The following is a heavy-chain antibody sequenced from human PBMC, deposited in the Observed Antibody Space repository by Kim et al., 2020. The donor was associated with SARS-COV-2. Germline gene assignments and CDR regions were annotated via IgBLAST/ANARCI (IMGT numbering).Heavy chain of an antibody. Sequence: SETLSLTCTVSGGSISSYYWSWIRQPPGKGLEWIGYIYYSGSTNYNPSLKSRVTISVDTSKNQFSLKLSSVTAADTAVYYCARERGGGGYGYYFDYWGQGTLVTVSS. J-gene: IGHJ4*02. CDR3: ARERGGGGYGYYFDY. D-gene: IGHD5-12*01. CDR2: IYYSGST. V-gene: IGHV4-59*13. CDR1: GGSISSYY.